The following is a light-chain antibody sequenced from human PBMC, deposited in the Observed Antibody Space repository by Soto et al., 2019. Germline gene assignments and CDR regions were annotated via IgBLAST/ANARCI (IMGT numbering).Light chain of an antibody. CDR1: QSISKY. V-gene: IGKV1-39*01. CDR3: QQSYSTPPDT. J-gene: IGKJ2*01. CDR2: AAS. Sequence: DIQMTQSPSSLSASVGDRVTITCRASQSISKYLHWYQQKPGQAPNLLIYAASTLQSGVPSRFSGSGSGTDFTLTISSLQLEDFATYYCQQSYSTPPDTFGQGTKLEIK.